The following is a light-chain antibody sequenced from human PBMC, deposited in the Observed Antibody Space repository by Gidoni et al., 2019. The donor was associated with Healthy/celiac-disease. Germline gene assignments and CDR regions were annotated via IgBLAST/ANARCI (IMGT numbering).Light chain of an antibody. CDR2: DAS. CDR3: QQRSNWPPLT. J-gene: IGKJ4*01. CDR1: QSVSSY. V-gene: IGKV3-11*01. Sequence: EHVLTQSPATLSLSPGERATLSCRASQSVSSYLAWYQQKPGQAPRLLIYDASNRATGIPARFSGSGSGTDFTLTISSLEPEDFAVYYCQQRSNWPPLTFGGGTKVEIK.